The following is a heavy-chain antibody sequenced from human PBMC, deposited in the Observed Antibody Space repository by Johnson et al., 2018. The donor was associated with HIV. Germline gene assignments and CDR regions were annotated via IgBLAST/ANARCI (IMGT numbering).Heavy chain of an antibody. D-gene: IGHD3-10*01. V-gene: IGHV3-66*01. CDR3: ARDRLWFGESDAFDI. Sequence: VQLVESGGGLVQPGGSLRLSCAASGFTVSSNYMSWVRQAPGTGLEWVSVIYSGGSTYYADSVKGRFTISRDNAKNSLYLQMNSLRAEDTAMYYCARDRLWFGESDAFDIWGQGTMVTVSS. CDR2: IYSGGST. J-gene: IGHJ3*02. CDR1: GFTVSSNY.